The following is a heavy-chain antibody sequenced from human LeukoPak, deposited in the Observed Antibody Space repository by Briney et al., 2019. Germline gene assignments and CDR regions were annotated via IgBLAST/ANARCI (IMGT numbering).Heavy chain of an antibody. D-gene: IGHD2-2*01. CDR3: ARSRRALGNWFDP. J-gene: IGHJ5*02. V-gene: IGHV4-61*02. Sequence: PSQTLSLTCTVSGDSISSGDYYWSWIRQPAGKGLEWIGRISSSGSTNYNPSLKSRVTISVDTSKNQFSLKLSSVTAADTAVYYCARSRRALGNWFDPWGQGTLVTVSS. CDR1: GDSISSGDYY. CDR2: ISSSGST.